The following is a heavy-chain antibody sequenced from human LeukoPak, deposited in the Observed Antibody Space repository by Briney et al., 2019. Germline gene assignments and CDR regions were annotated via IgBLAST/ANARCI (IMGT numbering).Heavy chain of an antibody. J-gene: IGHJ4*02. CDR2: ISSSSSYI. V-gene: IGHV3-21*01. D-gene: IGHD5-12*01. CDR3: ARDLFVSGYDADY. Sequence: GGSLRLSCAASGFTFSSYSMTWVRQAPGKGLEWVSSISSSSSYIYYADSVKGRFTISRDNAKNSLYLQMNSLRAEDTAVYYCARDLFVSGYDADYWGQGTLVTVSS. CDR1: GFTFSSYS.